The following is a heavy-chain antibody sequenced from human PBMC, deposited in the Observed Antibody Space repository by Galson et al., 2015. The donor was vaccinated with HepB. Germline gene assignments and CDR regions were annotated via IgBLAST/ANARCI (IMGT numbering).Heavy chain of an antibody. D-gene: IGHD2-2*01. CDR2: IKQDGSEK. J-gene: IGHJ6*03. V-gene: IGHV3-7*04. CDR3: ARGSRRGYYYYMDV. CDR1: GFTFSSYW. Sequence: SLRLSCAASGFTFSSYWMSWVRQAPGKGLEWVANIKQDGSEKYYVDSVKGRFTISRDNAKNSLYLQMNSLRAEETAVYYCARGSRRGYYYYMDVWGKGTTVTVSS.